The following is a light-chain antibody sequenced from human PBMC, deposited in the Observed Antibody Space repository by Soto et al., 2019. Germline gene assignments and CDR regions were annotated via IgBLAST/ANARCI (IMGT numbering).Light chain of an antibody. V-gene: IGLV6-57*04. CDR3: QSYDGSSHVV. CDR1: GGSIASNY. J-gene: IGLJ2*01. CDR2: VFD. Sequence: NFMLTQPHSVSESPGETVTISCTRTGGSIASNYVQWYQQRPGSAPTTVIYVFDQRPSGVPARFSGSIDRSSNSASLTSSVLRPEEEDDYYCQSYDGSSHVVLGGGTKLTVL.